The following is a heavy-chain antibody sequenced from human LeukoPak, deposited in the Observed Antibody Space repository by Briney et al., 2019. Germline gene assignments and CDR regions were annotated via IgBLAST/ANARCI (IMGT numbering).Heavy chain of an antibody. Sequence: SETLSLTCTVSSDSFSSYYWSCIRQPPGKGLEWSGYIYYSGSTNYNPSLKSRVTISVDTSKIHHFLKLSSVIAVSTNVQSYRRHDSSISYDDWYYFDYWGQGTLVTVSS. V-gene: IGHV4-59*08. CDR1: SDSFSSYY. D-gene: IGHD6-13*01. J-gene: IGHJ4*02. CDR3: RRHDSSISYDDWYYFDY. CDR2: IYYSGST.